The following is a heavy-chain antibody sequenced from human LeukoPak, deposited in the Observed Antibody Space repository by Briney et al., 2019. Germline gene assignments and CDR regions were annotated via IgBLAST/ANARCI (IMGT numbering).Heavy chain of an antibody. J-gene: IGHJ6*02. CDR2: ISNSGSTI. CDR3: ARDKSHGGMDV. V-gene: IGHV3-11*01. CDR1: GFPLVDYY. Sequence: PGGSLRLSCTASGFPLVDYYMNWIRQAPGKGPEWVSYISNSGSTIYYADYVKGRFTLSRDNTKNSLYLQMNSLRAEDTAVYFCARDKSHGGMDVWGRGTTVTVSS.